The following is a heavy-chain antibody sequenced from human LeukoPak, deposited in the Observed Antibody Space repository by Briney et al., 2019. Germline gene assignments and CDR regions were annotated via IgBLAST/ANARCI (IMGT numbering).Heavy chain of an antibody. D-gene: IGHD4-23*01. CDR3: ARPYGGNPGYFDY. Sequence: NPSETLSLTCTISGGSISSSSEYCGWIRQPPGKGLEWIGNIYYSGTTYYNPSLKSRVTISVDTPKSQFSLKLSSVTAADTAVYYCARPYGGNPGYFDYWGQGTLVTVSS. V-gene: IGHV4-39*01. CDR1: GGSISSSSEY. J-gene: IGHJ4*02. CDR2: IYYSGTT.